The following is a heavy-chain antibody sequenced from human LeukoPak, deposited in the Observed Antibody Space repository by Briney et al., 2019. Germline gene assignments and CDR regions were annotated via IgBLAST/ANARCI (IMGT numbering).Heavy chain of an antibody. D-gene: IGHD6-19*01. Sequence: ASVKVSYKASGYTFTSYYMHWVRQAPGQGLEWMGIINPSGGSTSYAQKFQGRVTMTRDTSTSTVYMELNSLRAEDTAVYFCAKDRHIAVPVVGFDYWGQGILVTVSS. CDR2: INPSGGST. CDR3: AKDRHIAVPVVGFDY. J-gene: IGHJ4*02. V-gene: IGHV1-46*01. CDR1: GYTFTSYY.